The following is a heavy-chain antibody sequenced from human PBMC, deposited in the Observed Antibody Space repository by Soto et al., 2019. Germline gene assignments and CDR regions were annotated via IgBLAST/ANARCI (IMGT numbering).Heavy chain of an antibody. CDR2: ISGSGGST. D-gene: IGHD3-22*01. J-gene: IGHJ3*02. CDR1: GFTFSSYA. CDR3: ARDDSSGYYYDAFDI. Sequence: VGSLRLSCAASGFTFSSYAMSWVRQAPGKGLEWVSGISGSGGSTYYTDSVKGRFTISRDNSKNTLYLQMNSLRAEDTAVYYCARDDSSGYYYDAFDIWGQGTMVTVSS. V-gene: IGHV3-23*01.